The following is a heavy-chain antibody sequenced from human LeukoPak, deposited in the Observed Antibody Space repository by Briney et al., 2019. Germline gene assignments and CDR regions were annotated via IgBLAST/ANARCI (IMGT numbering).Heavy chain of an antibody. D-gene: IGHD5-12*01. CDR1: GYTFTGYY. J-gene: IGHJ3*02. CDR2: INPNSGGT. V-gene: IGHV1-2*04. CDR3: AREGGGRLSGSPDAFDI. Sequence: ASVKVSCTASGYTFTGYYMHWVRQAPGQGLEWMGWINPNSGGTNYAQKFQGWVTMTRDTSISTAYMELSRLRSDDTAVYYCAREGGGRLSGSPDAFDIWGQGTMVTVSS.